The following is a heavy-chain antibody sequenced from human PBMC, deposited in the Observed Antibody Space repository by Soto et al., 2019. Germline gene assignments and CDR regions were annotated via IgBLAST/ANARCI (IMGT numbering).Heavy chain of an antibody. V-gene: IGHV3-33*01. D-gene: IGHD3-10*01. CDR2: IWYDGSNK. Sequence: QVQLVESGGGVVQPGRSLRLSCAASGFTFSSYGMHWVRQAPGKGLEWVAVIWYDGSNKYYADSVKGRFTISRDNSKNTLYLQMNSLRAEDTAVYYCARALVDSGMDVWGQGTTVTVSS. J-gene: IGHJ6*02. CDR1: GFTFSSYG. CDR3: ARALVDSGMDV.